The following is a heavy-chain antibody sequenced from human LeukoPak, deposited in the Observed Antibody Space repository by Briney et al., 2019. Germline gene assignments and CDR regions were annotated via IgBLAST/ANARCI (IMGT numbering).Heavy chain of an antibody. D-gene: IGHD2-2*01. J-gene: IGHJ6*03. CDR2: IYYSGST. CDR1: GGSISSYY. Sequence: PSETLSLTCTVSGGSISSYYWSWIRQPPGKGLEWIGYIYYSGSTNYNPSLKSRVTISVDTSKNQFSLKLSSVTAADTAVYYCARGFKSSTSCYFRTCYYMDVWGKGTTVTVSS. V-gene: IGHV4-59*01. CDR3: ARGFKSSTSCYFRTCYYMDV.